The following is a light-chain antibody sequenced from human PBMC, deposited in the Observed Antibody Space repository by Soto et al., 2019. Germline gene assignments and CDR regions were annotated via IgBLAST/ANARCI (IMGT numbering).Light chain of an antibody. CDR3: QQRSNWPPLT. CDR2: DAS. CDR1: RSVSSY. J-gene: IGKJ4*01. Sequence: IVLTQSPATLSLSPGERATLSCRASRSVSSYLAWYRQKPGQGPRLLIYDASNRATGIPARFSGSGSGTDFTLTISSLEPEDFAVYYCQQRSNWPPLTFGGGTKVDIK. V-gene: IGKV3-11*01.